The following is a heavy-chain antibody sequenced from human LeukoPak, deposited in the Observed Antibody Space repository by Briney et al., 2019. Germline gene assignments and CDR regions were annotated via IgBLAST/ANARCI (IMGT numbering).Heavy chain of an antibody. J-gene: IGHJ6*03. CDR1: GGSISSSSYY. D-gene: IGHD5-18*01. CDR3: ARHSGYSYGYAYYYYYMDV. CDR2: IYYSGST. Sequence: KPSETLSLTCTVSGGSISSSSYYWGWIRQPPGKGLEWIGSIYYSGSTYYNPSLKSRVTISVDPSKNQFSLKLSSVTAADTAVYHCARHSGYSYGYAYYYYYMDVWGKGTTVTVSS. V-gene: IGHV4-39*01.